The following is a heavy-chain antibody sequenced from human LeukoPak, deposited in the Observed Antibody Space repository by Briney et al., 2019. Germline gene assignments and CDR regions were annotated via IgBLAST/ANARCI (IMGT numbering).Heavy chain of an antibody. J-gene: IGHJ4*02. Sequence: PGGSLRLSCAASQFTFSNYWMSWVRQAPGKGLERVAHTSQDGTSIYYVDSVKGRFTISRDNAKNSLYLQMDSLRVEDTAVYYCATTVPGYPDDYFDNRGQGTLVTVSS. CDR2: TSQDGTSI. CDR1: QFTFSNYW. D-gene: IGHD3-9*01. CDR3: ATTVPGYPDDYFDN. V-gene: IGHV3-7*01.